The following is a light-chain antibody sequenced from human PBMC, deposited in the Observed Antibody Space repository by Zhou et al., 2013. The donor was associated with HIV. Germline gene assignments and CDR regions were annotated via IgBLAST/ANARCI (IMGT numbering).Light chain of an antibody. CDR3: QAWDNSGV. J-gene: IGLJ3*02. CDR1: NIGSKR. CDR2: EDI. Sequence: SYELTQPSSVSVAPGQTARITCGGNNIGSKRVHWYQQKPGQAPVVVVYEDIGRPSGIPERFSGSNSGNTATLTISGTQPMDEADYYCQAWDNSGVFGGGTKLTVL. V-gene: IGLV3-21*02.